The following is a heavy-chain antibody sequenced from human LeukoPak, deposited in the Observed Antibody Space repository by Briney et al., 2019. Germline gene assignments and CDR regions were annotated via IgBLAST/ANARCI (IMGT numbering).Heavy chain of an antibody. J-gene: IGHJ5*02. CDR2: ISAYNGNT. V-gene: IGHV1-18*01. CDR3: ARASDILTGPNWFDP. Sequence: ASVKVSCKASGYTFTSYGISWVRQAPGQGVEWMGWISAYNGNTNYAQKVQGRGTMTTDTSTSTAYMELRSLRSEDTAVYYCARASDILTGPNWFDPWGQGTLVTVSS. D-gene: IGHD3-9*01. CDR1: GYTFTSYG.